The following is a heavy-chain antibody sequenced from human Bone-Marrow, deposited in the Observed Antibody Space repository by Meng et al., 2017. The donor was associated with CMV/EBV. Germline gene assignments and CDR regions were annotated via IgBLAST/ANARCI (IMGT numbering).Heavy chain of an antibody. CDR3: ARREYSGNYRSYDY. CDR1: GFTFSSYS. J-gene: IGHJ4*02. V-gene: IGHV3-21*01. CDR2: ISSDSTYI. D-gene: IGHD5-12*01. Sequence: GESLKISCAGSGFTFSSYSMNWVRQAPGKGLEWVSSISSDSTYIFYADSVKGRFTISRDNAKNLLYLQMNSRRAEDTAVYYCARREYSGNYRSYDYWGQGTLVTVSS.